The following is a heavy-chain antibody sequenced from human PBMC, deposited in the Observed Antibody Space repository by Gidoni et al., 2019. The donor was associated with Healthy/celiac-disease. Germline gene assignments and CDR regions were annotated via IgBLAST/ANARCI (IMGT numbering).Heavy chain of an antibody. D-gene: IGHD6-19*01. Sequence: EVQLLESGGGLVQPGGSLRLSCSASGFTFSSYAMSWVRQAPGKGLEWVSAISGSGGSTYYADSVKGRFTISRDNSKNTLFLQMNSLRAEDTAVYYCAKDLSRIAVAGTSGNWGQGTLVTVSS. V-gene: IGHV3-23*01. CDR3: AKDLSRIAVAGTSGN. CDR1: GFTFSSYA. J-gene: IGHJ4*02. CDR2: ISGSGGST.